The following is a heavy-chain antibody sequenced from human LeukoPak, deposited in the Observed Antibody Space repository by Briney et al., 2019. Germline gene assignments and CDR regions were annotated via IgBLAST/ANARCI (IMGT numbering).Heavy chain of an antibody. CDR1: GFTFSSYS. CDR2: ISSRSSSI. D-gene: IGHD1-26*01. CDR3: ARDKGGSYYGY. Sequence: PGGSLRLSCAASGFTFSSYSMNWVGQASGKGLEGVSYISSRSSSINYADSVKGRFTISRDNAKNSLYLQMNSLRAEDTAVYYCARDKGGSYYGYWGQGTLVTVSS. J-gene: IGHJ4*02. V-gene: IGHV3-48*01.